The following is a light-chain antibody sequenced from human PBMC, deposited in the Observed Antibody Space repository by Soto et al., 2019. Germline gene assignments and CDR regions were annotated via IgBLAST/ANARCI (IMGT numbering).Light chain of an antibody. J-gene: IGKJ4*01. Sequence: AIRMTPSPSSFSASTGDRVTITFRASQGISSYLAWYQQKPGKAPKLLIYAASSLQSGVPSRFSGSGSGTDFTLTISSLQPEDFATYYCQQSYSTLALTFGGGTKVDIK. CDR2: AAS. CDR3: QQSYSTLALT. CDR1: QGISSY. V-gene: IGKV1-8*01.